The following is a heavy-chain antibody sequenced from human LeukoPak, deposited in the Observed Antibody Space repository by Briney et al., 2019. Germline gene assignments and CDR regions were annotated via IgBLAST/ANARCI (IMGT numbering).Heavy chain of an antibody. Sequence: GGSLRLSCAASGFTFSSYAMHWVRQAPGKGLEYVSAISSNGGSTYYANSVKGRFTISRDNSKNTLYLQMGSLRAEDMAVYYCSTRPRPLRGYNYCRPRPPYYYMDVWGKGTTVTVSS. J-gene: IGHJ6*03. CDR2: ISSNGGST. CDR3: STRPRPLRGYNYCRPRPPYYYMDV. D-gene: IGHD5-18*01. V-gene: IGHV3-64*01. CDR1: GFTFSSYA.